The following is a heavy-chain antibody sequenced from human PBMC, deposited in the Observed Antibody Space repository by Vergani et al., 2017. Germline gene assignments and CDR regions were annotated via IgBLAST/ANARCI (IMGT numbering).Heavy chain of an antibody. Sequence: EVQLVQSGAEVTKPGESLKISCQISGYSFTNYWIGWVRQMTGKGLESMGIIHPADSDTRYSPSFQGQVTISVDKSISTAYLQRSSLRASDSAMYYCARLYGRDSSGSKYFDYWGQGTLVTVSS. CDR2: IHPADSDT. V-gene: IGHV5-51*01. J-gene: IGHJ4*02. CDR1: GYSFTNYW. D-gene: IGHD3-22*01. CDR3: ARLYGRDSSGSKYFDY.